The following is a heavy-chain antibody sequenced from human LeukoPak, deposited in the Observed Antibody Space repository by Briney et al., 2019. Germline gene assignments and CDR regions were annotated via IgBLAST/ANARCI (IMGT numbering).Heavy chain of an antibody. CDR3: AKDLHQTFDI. D-gene: IGHD2-2*01. CDR1: GFTFSSSG. Sequence: PGGSLRLSCAASGFTFSSSGMHWVRQAPGKGLEWVAFIRYDGSDKYYADSVKGRFTISRDNSKNTLYLQTNSLRAEDTAVYYCAKDLHQTFDIWGQGTMVTVSS. CDR2: IRYDGSDK. J-gene: IGHJ3*02. V-gene: IGHV3-30*02.